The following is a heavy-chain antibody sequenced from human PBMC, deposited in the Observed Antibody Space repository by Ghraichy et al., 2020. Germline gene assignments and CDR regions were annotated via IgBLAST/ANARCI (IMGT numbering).Heavy chain of an antibody. CDR3: ARGLRGPYYYYGMDV. J-gene: IGHJ6*02. V-gene: IGHV4-34*01. CDR1: GGSFSGYY. D-gene: IGHD5-12*01. Sequence: SETLSLTCAVYGGSFSGYYWSWIRQPPGKGLEWIGEINHSGSTNYNPSLKSRVTISVDTSKNQFSLKLSSVTAADTAVYYCARGLRGPYYYYGMDVWGQGTTVTVSS. CDR2: INHSGST.